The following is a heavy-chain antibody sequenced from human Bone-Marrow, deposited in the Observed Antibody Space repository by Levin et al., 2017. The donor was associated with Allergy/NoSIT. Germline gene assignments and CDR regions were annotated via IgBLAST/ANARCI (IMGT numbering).Heavy chain of an antibody. CDR3: ARELRSITPRPRFDP. J-gene: IGHJ5*02. V-gene: IGHV4-38-2*02. Sequence: SQTLSLTCAVSGYSISSAYYWGWIRQPPGKGLVWIGSIYHSGSTYYNPSLKSRVTLSVDTSKNQFSLKLSSLTAADTAVYYCARELRSITPRPRFDPWGQGTLVTVSS. D-gene: IGHD6-6*01. CDR1: GYSISSAYY. CDR2: IYHSGST.